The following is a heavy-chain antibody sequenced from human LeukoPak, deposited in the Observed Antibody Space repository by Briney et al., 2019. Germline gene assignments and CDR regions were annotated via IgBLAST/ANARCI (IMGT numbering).Heavy chain of an antibody. CDR3: ARDRGCTNGVCYRDFDY. CDR1: GGSISSYY. CDR2: ISNSGRT. J-gene: IGHJ4*02. V-gene: IGHV4-59*01. Sequence: SETLSLTCTVSGGSISSYYRNWIRQPPGKGREWIGYISNSGRTKYNPSLKSRVTISVATSKTQFSLKLSSVTAADTAVYYCARDRGCTNGVCYRDFDYWGQGTLVTVSS. D-gene: IGHD2-8*01.